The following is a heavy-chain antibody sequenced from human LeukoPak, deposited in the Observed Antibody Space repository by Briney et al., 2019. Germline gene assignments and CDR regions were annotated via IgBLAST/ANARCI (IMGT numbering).Heavy chain of an antibody. D-gene: IGHD3-22*01. CDR2: ISYDGSNK. Sequence: PGGSLRLSCAASGFTFSSYAMHWVRQAPGKGLEWVAVISYDGSNKYYADSVKGRFTISRDNSKNTLYLQMNSLRAEDTAVYYCARDTYYYDSSGYCPPQGYYYYGMDVWGQGTTVTVSS. V-gene: IGHV3-30-3*01. CDR3: ARDTYYYDSSGYCPPQGYYYYGMDV. J-gene: IGHJ6*02. CDR1: GFTFSSYA.